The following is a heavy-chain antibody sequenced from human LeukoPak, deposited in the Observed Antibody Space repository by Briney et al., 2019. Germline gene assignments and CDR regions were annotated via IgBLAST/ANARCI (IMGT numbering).Heavy chain of an antibody. V-gene: IGHV4-4*07. Sequence: SETLSLTCTVSGGSISSYYWSWIRQPAGKGLEWIGRIYTSGSTNYNPSLKSRVTMSVDTSKNQFSLKLSSVTAADTAVYYCARGIVARLYYYYYMDVWGKGTTVTVSS. D-gene: IGHD6-6*01. CDR3: ARGIVARLYYYYYMDV. CDR2: IYTSGST. CDR1: GGSISSYY. J-gene: IGHJ6*03.